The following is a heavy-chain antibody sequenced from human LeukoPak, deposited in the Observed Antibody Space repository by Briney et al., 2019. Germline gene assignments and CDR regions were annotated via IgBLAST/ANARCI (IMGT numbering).Heavy chain of an antibody. CDR1: GGSISSYY. V-gene: IGHV4-59*01. J-gene: IGHJ4*02. CDR3: AREYYYDAHRTFDY. Sequence: SETLSLICTVSGGSISSYYWSWIRQPPGKGLEWIGYIYYSGSTNYNPSLKSRVTISVDTSKNQFSLKLSSVTAADTAVYYCAREYYYDAHRTFDYWGQGTLVTVSS. CDR2: IYYSGST. D-gene: IGHD3-22*01.